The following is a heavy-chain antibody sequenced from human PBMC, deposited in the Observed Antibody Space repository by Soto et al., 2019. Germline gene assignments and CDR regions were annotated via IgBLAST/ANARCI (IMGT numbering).Heavy chain of an antibody. J-gene: IGHJ4*02. Sequence: EVQLLESGGGLVQPGESLRLSCAASGFTFSSYAMSWVRQAPGKGLEWVSVISGSDDSTYYADSVKGRFTISRDNSKNTLYLQMTSLRAGDTAVYYCAKRSSSSTVDYWGQGALVTVSS. D-gene: IGHD6-6*01. V-gene: IGHV3-23*01. CDR1: GFTFSSYA. CDR3: AKRSSSSTVDY. CDR2: ISGSDDST.